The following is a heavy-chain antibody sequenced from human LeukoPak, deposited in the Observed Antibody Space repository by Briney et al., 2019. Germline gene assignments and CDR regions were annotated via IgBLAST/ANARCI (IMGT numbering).Heavy chain of an antibody. Sequence: ASVKVSCKASGYTFTSYDINWVRQASGQGLEWVGWMNPNSGNTGYAQKFQGRVTISRNTSISTAYMELRSLRSDDTAVYYCARDFDPLCWFDPWGQGTLVTVSS. CDR3: ARDFDPLCWFDP. CDR2: MNPNSGNT. D-gene: IGHD3-9*01. J-gene: IGHJ5*02. CDR1: GYTFTSYD. V-gene: IGHV1-8*03.